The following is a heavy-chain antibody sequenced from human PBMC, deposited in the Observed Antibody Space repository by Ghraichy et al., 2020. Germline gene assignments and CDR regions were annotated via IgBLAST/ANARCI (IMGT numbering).Heavy chain of an antibody. CDR1: GGSISSYY. D-gene: IGHD2-2*01. J-gene: IGHJ6*02. V-gene: IGHV4-59*01. CDR2: IYYSGST. CDR3: ARAGGQREYYYYYGMDV. Sequence: SQTLSLTCTVSGGSISSYYWSWIRQPPGKGLEWIGYIYYSGSTNYNPSLQSRATISVDTSKNQFSLKLSSVTAADTAVYYCARAGGQREYYYYYGMDVWGQGTTVTVSS.